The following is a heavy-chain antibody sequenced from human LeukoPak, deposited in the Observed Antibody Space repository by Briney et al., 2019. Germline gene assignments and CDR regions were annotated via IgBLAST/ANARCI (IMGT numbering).Heavy chain of an antibody. CDR2: IYYSGST. D-gene: IGHD1-26*01. V-gene: IGHV4-39*07. Sequence: PSETLSLTCTVSGGSISSSSYYWGWIRQPPGKGLEWIGSIYYSGSTYYNPSLKSRVTISVDTSKNQFSLKLSSVTAADTAVYYCARVPQWELMEYFDYWGQGTLVTVSS. CDR3: ARVPQWELMEYFDY. J-gene: IGHJ4*02. CDR1: GGSISSSSYY.